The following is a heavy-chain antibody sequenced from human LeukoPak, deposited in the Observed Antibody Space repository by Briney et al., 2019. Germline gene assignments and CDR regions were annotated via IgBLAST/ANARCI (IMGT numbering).Heavy chain of an antibody. V-gene: IGHV3-11*01. CDR2: ISSSGTTI. D-gene: IGHD1-26*01. CDR3: ARDYRSTFDY. CDR1: GFTFSDYY. Sequence: GGSLRLSCAASGFTFSDYYMSWIRQAPGKGLEWVSYISSSGTTISYTDSVKGRLTISRDNAKNSLYLQMNSLRAEDTAVYYCARDYRSTFDYWGQGTLVTVSS. J-gene: IGHJ4*02.